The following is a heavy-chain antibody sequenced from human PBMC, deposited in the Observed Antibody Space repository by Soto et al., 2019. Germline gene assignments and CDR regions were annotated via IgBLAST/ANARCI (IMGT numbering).Heavy chain of an antibody. Sequence: GGSLRLSCAASVFTFSDYAMSLVRQSPGKGLEWVSSISSGGGSPYYADSVKGRFTISRNNSKNTLYLQMNSLRAEDTAVYYCAKDRGEFEYYESSGYYSPLECWGQGTRVTVSS. D-gene: IGHD3-22*01. V-gene: IGHV3-23*01. CDR1: VFTFSDYA. J-gene: IGHJ4*02. CDR2: ISSGGGSP. CDR3: AKDRGEFEYYESSGYYSPLEC.